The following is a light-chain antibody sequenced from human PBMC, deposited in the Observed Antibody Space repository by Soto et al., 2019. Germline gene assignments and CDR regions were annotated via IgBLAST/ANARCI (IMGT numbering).Light chain of an antibody. CDR2: AAS. J-gene: IGKJ1*01. CDR1: QSIGNH. CDR3: QQSYSSPPT. V-gene: IGKV1-39*01. Sequence: DIHMTQSPSSLSASVEDRVIITCRASQSIGNHLNWYQQKPGKAPKLLIFAASSLQSGVPSRFSGSRSGPDFTLTISSLQPEDFATYYCQQSYSSPPTFGQGTKVDIK.